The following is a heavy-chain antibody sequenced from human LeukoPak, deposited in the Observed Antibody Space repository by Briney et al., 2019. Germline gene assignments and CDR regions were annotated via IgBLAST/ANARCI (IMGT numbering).Heavy chain of an antibody. J-gene: IGHJ6*02. CDR3: ARVYYDFWSGYYNPSYYYYGMDV. D-gene: IGHD3-3*01. CDR2: IWYDGSNK. Sequence: PGGSLRLSCAASGFTFSSYGMHWVRQAPGKGLEWVAVIWYDGSNKYYADSVKGRFTISRDNSKNTLYLRMNSLRAEDTAVYYCARVYYDFWSGYYNPSYYYYGMDVWGQGTTVTVSS. CDR1: GFTFSSYG. V-gene: IGHV3-33*01.